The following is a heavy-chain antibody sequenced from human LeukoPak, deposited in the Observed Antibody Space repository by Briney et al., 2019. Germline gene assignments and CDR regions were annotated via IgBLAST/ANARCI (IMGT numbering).Heavy chain of an antibody. D-gene: IGHD2-2*01. J-gene: IGHJ4*02. V-gene: IGHV3-23*01. CDR1: VFTFTNYG. CDR2: ISASDGST. CDR3: ASGYSVQGPDAMRYWGKAY. Sequence: RGSLRLCCTASVFTFTNYGMSCGRHAPGKGLEWVAAISASDGSTYYAGAVTGGFTNSRDNSKNTLFLQLNSLRVEDTAGYYVASGYSVQGPDAMRYWGKAYWNQGTLVTVSS.